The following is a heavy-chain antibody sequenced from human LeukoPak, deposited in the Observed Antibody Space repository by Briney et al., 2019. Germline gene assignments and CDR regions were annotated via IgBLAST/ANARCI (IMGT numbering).Heavy chain of an antibody. D-gene: IGHD2-2*01. Sequence: KASETLSLTCTVSGYSIRSGFFWAWIRQPPGKGLEWIGSVSQSGTTYYNPSLKSRVTIFVDTSNNQFSLKLSSVTAADTAVYYCARDIVVVPALAGIHYFDYWGQGALVTVSS. CDR3: ARDIVVVPALAGIHYFDY. CDR1: GYSIRSGFF. V-gene: IGHV4-38-2*02. J-gene: IGHJ4*02. CDR2: VSQSGTT.